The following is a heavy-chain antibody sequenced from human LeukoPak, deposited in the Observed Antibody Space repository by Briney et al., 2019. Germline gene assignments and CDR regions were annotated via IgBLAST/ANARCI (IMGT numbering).Heavy chain of an antibody. V-gene: IGHV3-23*01. CDR3: AKERIYISSTSCFDY. Sequence: GGSLRLSCAASGFTFSSYAMSWVRQAPGKGLEWVSAISGSGGSTYYADSVKGRFTISRDNSKNTLYLQMNSLRAEDTAVYYCAKERIYISSTSCFDYWGQGTLVTVPS. D-gene: IGHD2-2*01. J-gene: IGHJ4*02. CDR1: GFTFSSYA. CDR2: ISGSGGST.